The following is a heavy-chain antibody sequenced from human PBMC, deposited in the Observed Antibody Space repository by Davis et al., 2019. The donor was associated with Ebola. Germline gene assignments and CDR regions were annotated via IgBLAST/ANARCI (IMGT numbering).Heavy chain of an antibody. CDR3: ARDKGIAAAEEDLYYYYYMGV. CDR1: GGSISSGGYY. V-gene: IGHV4-31*03. CDR2: IYYSGST. J-gene: IGHJ6*03. Sequence: SETLSLTCTVSGGSISSGGYYWSWIRQHPGKGLEWIGYIYYSGSTYYNPSLKSRVTISVDTSKNQFSLKLSSVTAADTAVYYCARDKGIAAAEEDLYYYYYMGVWGKGTTVTVSS. D-gene: IGHD6-13*01.